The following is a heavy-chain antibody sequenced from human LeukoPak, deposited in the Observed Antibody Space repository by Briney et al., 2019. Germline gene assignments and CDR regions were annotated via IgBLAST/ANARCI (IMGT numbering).Heavy chain of an antibody. CDR2: ISSSSSYI. Sequence: GGSLRLSCAASGFTFSSYSMNWVRQAPGKGLEWVSSISSSSSYIYYADSVKGRFTISRDNAKNSLSLQMNSLRAEDTAVYYCARCGKWSHRDRFDPWGQGTLVTVSS. CDR3: ARCGKWSHRDRFDP. D-gene: IGHD2-8*01. CDR1: GFTFSSYS. J-gene: IGHJ5*02. V-gene: IGHV3-21*01.